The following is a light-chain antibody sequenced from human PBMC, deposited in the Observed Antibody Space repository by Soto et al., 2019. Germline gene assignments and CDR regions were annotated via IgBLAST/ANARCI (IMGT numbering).Light chain of an antibody. Sequence: EIVLTQSPGTLSLSPGERATLSCRASQSLTNSRLAWYQQKPGQAPKVLIYGGSNRATGIPDRFSGSGSGTDFTLTISSLQPDDFATYYCQQYKSFSLTFGGGTRVEVK. CDR1: QSLTNSR. CDR3: QQYKSFSLT. J-gene: IGKJ4*01. CDR2: GGS. V-gene: IGKV3-20*01.